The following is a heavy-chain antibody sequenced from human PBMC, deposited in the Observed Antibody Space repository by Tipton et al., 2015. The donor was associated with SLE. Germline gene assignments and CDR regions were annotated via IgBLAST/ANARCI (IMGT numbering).Heavy chain of an antibody. CDR2: IHHRGTT. J-gene: IGHJ1*01. Sequence: TLSLTCTVSGGSISSNTWWNWVRQPPGMGLEWIGEIHHRGTTNYNPSLKSRVTISVDKSKSQFSLKLSSVTAADTAVYYCATVPDRYCSGGGCPPPHWGRGTQVTVSS. CDR3: ATVPDRYCSGGGCPPPH. V-gene: IGHV4-4*02. CDR1: GGSISSNTW. D-gene: IGHD2-15*01.